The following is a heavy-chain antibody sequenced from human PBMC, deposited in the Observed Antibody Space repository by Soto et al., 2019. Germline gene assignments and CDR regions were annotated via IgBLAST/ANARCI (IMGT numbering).Heavy chain of an antibody. J-gene: IGHJ6*02. V-gene: IGHV3-23*01. D-gene: IGHD3-3*01. CDR3: ARVAYFCYFSRCLWPGHVTSDMDV. Sequence: GSLRLSCTASGGTFSSYSRSWVRQPPGKGLEWVSAISYSGGSTYYADSVSGLFTISRDNSKNTLYMKMNSLRAEETAVYYCARVAYFCYFSRCLWPGHVTSDMDVWGQGPMVNVSS. CDR2: ISYSGGST. CDR1: GGTFSSYS.